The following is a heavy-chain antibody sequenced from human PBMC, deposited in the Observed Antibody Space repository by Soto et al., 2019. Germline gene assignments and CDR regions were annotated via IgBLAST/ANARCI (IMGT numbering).Heavy chain of an antibody. CDR1: GFTFTSYG. V-gene: IGHV3-30*03. CDR3: VSDRGYGHASVPYS. J-gene: IGHJ4*02. CDR2: ISYDGGLQ. Sequence: QAHLVESGGGVVQPGRSLRLSCAASGFTFTSYGMHWVRQAPGTRLEWVAVISYDGGLQHYADTVQGRFTISRDNSENMVPLQMNSLSAEDTAVYYCVSDRGYGHASVPYSWGQGALVSVSS. D-gene: IGHD5-18*01.